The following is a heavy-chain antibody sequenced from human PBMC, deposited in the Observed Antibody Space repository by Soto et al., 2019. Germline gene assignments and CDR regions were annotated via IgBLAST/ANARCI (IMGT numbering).Heavy chain of an antibody. Sequence: EVQLLESGGGLVQPGGSLRLSCAASGFTFSSYAMSWVRQAPGKGLEWVSAISGSGGSTYYADSVKGRFTISRDNSKKTLYLQMNSLRAEDTAVYYCAKDSGAWVFGGVIMGFDYWGQGTLVTVSS. D-gene: IGHD3-3*01. J-gene: IGHJ4*02. V-gene: IGHV3-23*01. CDR2: ISGSGGST. CDR3: AKDSGAWVFGGVIMGFDY. CDR1: GFTFSSYA.